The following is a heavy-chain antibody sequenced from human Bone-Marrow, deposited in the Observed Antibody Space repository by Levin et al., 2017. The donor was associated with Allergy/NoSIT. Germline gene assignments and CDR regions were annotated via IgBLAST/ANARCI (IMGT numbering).Heavy chain of an antibody. J-gene: IGHJ3*02. CDR1: GFTFSSYA. D-gene: IGHD7-27*01. CDR2: ISYDGSNK. V-gene: IGHV3-30*04. Sequence: AGESLKISCAASGFTFSSYAMHWVRQAPGKGLEWVAVISYDGSNKYYADSVKGRFTISRDNSKNTLYLQMNSLRAEDTAVYYCARSERPGEVTDAFDIWGQGTMVTVSS. CDR3: ARSERPGEVTDAFDI.